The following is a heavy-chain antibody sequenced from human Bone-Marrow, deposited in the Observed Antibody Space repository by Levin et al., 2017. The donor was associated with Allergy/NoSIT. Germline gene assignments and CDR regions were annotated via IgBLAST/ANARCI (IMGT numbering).Heavy chain of an antibody. D-gene: IGHD4-17*01. Sequence: GESLKISCAASGFTFSSYAMSWVRQAPGKGLEWVSAISGSGGSTYYADSVKGRFTISRDNSKNTLYLQMNSLRAEDTAVYYCAKGRRGGDYGADLDYWGQGTLVTVSS. CDR2: ISGSGGST. CDR1: GFTFSSYA. V-gene: IGHV3-23*01. J-gene: IGHJ4*02. CDR3: AKGRRGGDYGADLDY.